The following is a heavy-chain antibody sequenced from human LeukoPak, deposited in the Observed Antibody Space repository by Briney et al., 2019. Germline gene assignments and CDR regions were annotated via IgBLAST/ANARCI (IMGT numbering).Heavy chain of an antibody. CDR1: GGSFSGYY. CDR3: ARGGPRCDSTSCYDWGFDY. V-gene: IGHV4-34*01. CDR2: INHSGST. J-gene: IGHJ4*02. D-gene: IGHD2-2*01. Sequence: SETLSLTCAVYGGSFSGYYWSWIRQPPGKGLEWIGEINHSGSTNYNPPLKSRVTISVDTSKNQFSLKLSSVTAADTAVYYCARGGPRCDSTSCYDWGFDYWGQGTLVTVSS.